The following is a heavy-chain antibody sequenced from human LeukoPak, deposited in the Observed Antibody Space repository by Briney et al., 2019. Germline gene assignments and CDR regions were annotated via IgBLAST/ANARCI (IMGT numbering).Heavy chain of an antibody. J-gene: IGHJ4*02. V-gene: IGHV3-23*01. D-gene: IGHD6-19*01. CDR2: ISGSGGRT. Sequence: PGGSLRLSCAASGFTFSSYALNWVRRTPGKGLEWVSTISGSGGRTFFADSVKGRFTISRDNSKNTLYLQMNSLRADDTAVYYCAKTIAVAGTEPFDSWGQGALVTVSS. CDR3: AKTIAVAGTEPFDS. CDR1: GFTFSSYA.